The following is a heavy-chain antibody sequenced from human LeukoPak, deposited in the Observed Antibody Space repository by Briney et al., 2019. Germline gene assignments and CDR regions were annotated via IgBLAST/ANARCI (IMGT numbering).Heavy chain of an antibody. J-gene: IGHJ3*02. CDR1: GGTFSSYA. Sequence: SVKVSCKASGGTFSSYAISWVRQAPGQGLEWMGRIIPILGIANYAQKFQGRVTITADKSTSTAYMELSSLRSEDTAVYYCARDLGSGSYYPDAFDIWGQGTMVTVSS. V-gene: IGHV1-69*04. CDR2: IIPILGIA. CDR3: ARDLGSGSYYPDAFDI. D-gene: IGHD1-26*01.